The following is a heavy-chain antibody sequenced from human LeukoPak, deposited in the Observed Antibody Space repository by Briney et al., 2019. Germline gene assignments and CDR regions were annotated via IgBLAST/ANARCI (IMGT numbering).Heavy chain of an antibody. CDR1: GYTFTSYG. V-gene: IGHV1-18*04. D-gene: IGHD2-2*01. Sequence: PGASVKVSCKASGYTFTSYGISWVRQAPGQGLEGRGWISAYNGNTNYAQKPQGRVTMTTDTSTSTAYMELRSLRSDDTAVYYCARGRGYCSSISCLPEGYWGQGTLVTVSS. J-gene: IGHJ4*02. CDR3: ARGRGYCSSISCLPEGY. CDR2: ISAYNGNT.